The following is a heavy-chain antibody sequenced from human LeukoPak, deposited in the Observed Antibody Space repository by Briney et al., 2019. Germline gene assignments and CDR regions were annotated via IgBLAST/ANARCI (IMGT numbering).Heavy chain of an antibody. D-gene: IGHD1-26*01. CDR3: TTDCTYSGSYDCQFGY. V-gene: IGHV3-15*01. CDR2: IKSKTDGGTT. CDR1: GFTFSNAW. J-gene: IGHJ4*02. Sequence: GGSLRLACAASGFTFSNAWMGWVRQAPGKGLEWVGLIKSKTDGGTTDYAAPVKGRFTIPRDDSKNTLYLKMNSLKTEDTAVYYCTTDCTYSGSYDCQFGYWGQGTLVTVSS.